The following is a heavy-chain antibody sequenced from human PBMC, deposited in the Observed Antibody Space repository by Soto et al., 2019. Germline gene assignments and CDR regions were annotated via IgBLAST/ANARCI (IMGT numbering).Heavy chain of an antibody. CDR1: GGSISSYY. CDR3: ARGPVLLWFGYFDY. Sequence: SETLSLTCTVSGGSISSYYWSWIRQPPGKGLEWIGYIYCSGSTNYNPSLKSRVTISVDTSKNQFSLKLSSVTAADTAVYYCARGPVLLWFGYFDYWGQGTLVTVSS. V-gene: IGHV4-59*01. CDR2: IYCSGST. D-gene: IGHD3-10*01. J-gene: IGHJ4*02.